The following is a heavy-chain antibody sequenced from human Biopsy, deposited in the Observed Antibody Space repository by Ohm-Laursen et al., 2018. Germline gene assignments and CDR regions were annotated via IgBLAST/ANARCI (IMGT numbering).Heavy chain of an antibody. Sequence: SDTLSLTCTVSSDSVTKYYWSWIRQPPGKGLEWIGHIYYSVMTNYNPSLQSRVSISVDTSRNQVSLTLSSVTAADTAVYCCARDSGILNYGNFKYYHYYGMDVWGQGTKVTVSS. CDR3: ARDSGILNYGNFKYYHYYGMDV. CDR1: SDSVTKYY. V-gene: IGHV4-59*02. D-gene: IGHD4-11*01. J-gene: IGHJ6*02. CDR2: IYYSVMT.